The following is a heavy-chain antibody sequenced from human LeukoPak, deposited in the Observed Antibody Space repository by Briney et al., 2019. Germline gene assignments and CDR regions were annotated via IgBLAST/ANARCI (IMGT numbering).Heavy chain of an antibody. V-gene: IGHV1-24*01. J-gene: IGHJ4*02. Sequence: GATVKVSCKASGYTFTSYYMHWVRQAPGKGLEWMGGFDPEDGETIYAQKFQGRVTMTEDTSTDTAYMELSSLRSEDTAVYYCATELVRPLDYWGQGTLVTVSS. CDR1: GYTFTSYY. CDR2: FDPEDGET. D-gene: IGHD1-14*01. CDR3: ATELVRPLDY.